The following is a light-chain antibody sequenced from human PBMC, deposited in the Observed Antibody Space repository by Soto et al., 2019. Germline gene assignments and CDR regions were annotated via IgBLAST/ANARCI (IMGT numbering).Light chain of an antibody. CDR3: QHYDRAPMWT. J-gene: IGKJ1*01. V-gene: IGKV3-20*01. Sequence: EIGLTQSPGTLSLSPGERATLSCRAIQSVCDTYLAWYQQKPGQAPRLLMYSTSIRATGIPDRFSGSGSGTDFTLTISRLDPEDFAVYYCQHYDRAPMWTFGQGTKVDI. CDR1: QSVCDTY. CDR2: STS.